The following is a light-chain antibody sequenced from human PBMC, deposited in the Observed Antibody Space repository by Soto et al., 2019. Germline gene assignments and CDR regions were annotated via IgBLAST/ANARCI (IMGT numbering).Light chain of an antibody. V-gene: IGKV3-15*01. CDR2: GAS. Sequence: EIVLTQSAGTLSVSPGERATLSCRASQSVSSKLAWYQQKPGQAPRLRFYGASTGATGIPARFSGSGSETEFTLSISSLQFEDFAVYYCQQYNNWPGTFGQGTKVDIK. CDR1: QSVSSK. J-gene: IGKJ1*01. CDR3: QQYNNWPGT.